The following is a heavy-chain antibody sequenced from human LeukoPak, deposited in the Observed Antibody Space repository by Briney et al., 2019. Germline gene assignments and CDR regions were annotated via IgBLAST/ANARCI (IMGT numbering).Heavy chain of an antibody. CDR2: IIPIFGTA. J-gene: IGHJ5*02. V-gene: IGHV1-69*13. Sequence: SVKVSCKASGGTFSSYAISWVRQAPGQGLEWIGGIIPIFGTAYYAHKFQGRVTITADESTSTAYMELSSLTSEDTAVYYCARDTRHRYCSTTGCYRGWFDPWGQGTLVTVSS. D-gene: IGHD2-2*01. CDR1: GGTFSSYA. CDR3: ARDTRHRYCSTTGCYRGWFDP.